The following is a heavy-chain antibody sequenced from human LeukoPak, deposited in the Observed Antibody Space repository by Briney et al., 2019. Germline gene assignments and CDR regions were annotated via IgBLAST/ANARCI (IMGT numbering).Heavy chain of an antibody. CDR2: IIPIFGTA. D-gene: IGHD3-22*01. V-gene: IGHV1-69*13. Sequence: GASVKVSCKASGGTFSSYAISWVRQAPGQGLEWMGGIIPIFGTANYAQKFQGRVTITADESTSTAYMELSSLRSEDTAVYYCASNSRSITMIVVVIRDDAFDIWGRGTMVTVSS. CDR3: ASNSRSITMIVVVIRDDAFDI. CDR1: GGTFSSYA. J-gene: IGHJ3*02.